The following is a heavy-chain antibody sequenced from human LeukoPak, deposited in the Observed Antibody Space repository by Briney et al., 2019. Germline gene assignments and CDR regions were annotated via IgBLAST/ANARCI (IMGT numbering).Heavy chain of an antibody. CDR1: GFTVSSNY. V-gene: IGHV3-66*01. D-gene: IGHD5-18*01. CDR2: IHSGGST. Sequence: GGSLRLSCAASGFTVSSNYMTWVRQAPGKGLECVSIIHSGGSTDYADSVKGRFTISRDNSKNTLYLQMNSLRAEDTAVYYCAKDYGIQLWSVGSWGQGTLVTVSS. CDR3: AKDYGIQLWSVGS. J-gene: IGHJ5*01.